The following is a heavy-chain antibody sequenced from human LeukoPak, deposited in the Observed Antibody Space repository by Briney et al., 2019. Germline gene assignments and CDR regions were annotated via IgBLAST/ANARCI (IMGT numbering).Heavy chain of an antibody. CDR3: ASWGFSTGYRYFDY. J-gene: IGHJ4*02. V-gene: IGHV4-59*01. CDR2: IYYSGST. CDR1: GGSISSYY. D-gene: IGHD3/OR15-3a*01. Sequence: PSETLSLTCTVSGGSISSYYWSWIRQPPGKGLEWIGYIYYSGSTNYNPSLKSRVTISVDTSKNQFSLKLSSVTAADTAVYYCASWGFSTGYRYFDYWGQGTLVTVSS.